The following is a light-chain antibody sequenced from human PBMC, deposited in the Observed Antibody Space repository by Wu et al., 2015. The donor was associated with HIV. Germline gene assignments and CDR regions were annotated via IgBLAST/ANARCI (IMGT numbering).Light chain of an antibody. V-gene: IGKV3-15*01. Sequence: EIVLTQSPGTLSLSPGERATLSCRASQSVSSSYLAWYQQKPGQAPRLLIYGASTRATGIPARFSGSGSGTEFTLTISSLQSEDFAVYYCQQYNSWPPGTFGQGTKVEIK. J-gene: IGKJ1*01. CDR3: QQYNSWPPGT. CDR1: QSVSSSY. CDR2: GAS.